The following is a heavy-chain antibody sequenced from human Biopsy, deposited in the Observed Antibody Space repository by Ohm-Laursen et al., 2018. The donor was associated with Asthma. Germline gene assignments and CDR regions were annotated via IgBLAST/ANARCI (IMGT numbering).Heavy chain of an antibody. J-gene: IGHJ5*02. CDR2: IIPIFGPT. D-gene: IGHD3-22*01. CDR1: GGTFSSNS. V-gene: IGHV1-69*15. Sequence: SSVKVSCKASGGTFSSNSINWVRQAPGQGLEWMGRIIPIFGPTNYAQKFQGRVTISADDSTSTAYMELSSLSSEDTAVYYCARADRYYYDSSGYTEWFDPWGQGTLVTVSS. CDR3: ARADRYYYDSSGYTEWFDP.